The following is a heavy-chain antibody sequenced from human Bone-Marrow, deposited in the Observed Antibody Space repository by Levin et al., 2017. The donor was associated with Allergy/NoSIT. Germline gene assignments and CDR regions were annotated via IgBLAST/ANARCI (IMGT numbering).Heavy chain of an antibody. D-gene: IGHD2-15*01. CDR3: GRCYDGDSYYYDMDG. J-gene: IGHJ6*02. Sequence: KISCKASGGTFSTYAISWVRQAPGQGLEWMGGIIPIFGTTNYAQKFQGRVTITADTSTSTAYMELNSLISEDTAVYYCGRCYDGDSYYYDMDGWGQGTAVTVSS. CDR2: IIPIFGTT. V-gene: IGHV1-69*06. CDR1: GGTFSTYA.